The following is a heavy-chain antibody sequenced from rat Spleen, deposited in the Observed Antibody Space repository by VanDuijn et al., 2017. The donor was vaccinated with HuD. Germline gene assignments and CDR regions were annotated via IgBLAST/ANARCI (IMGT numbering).Heavy chain of an antibody. D-gene: IGHD4-3*01. CDR3: VRQDTSGYANWFGF. CDR2: ISPSGGGT. V-gene: IGHV5S23*01. Sequence: EVQLVESGGGLVQPGRSLELSCAASGFIFRNYDMAWVRQAPTKGLAWVASISPSGGGTYYRDSVKGRFTVSRDNAKSTVHLQMDSLRSEDTATYYCVRQDTSGYANWFGFWGQGTLVTVSS. J-gene: IGHJ3*01. CDR1: GFIFRNYD.